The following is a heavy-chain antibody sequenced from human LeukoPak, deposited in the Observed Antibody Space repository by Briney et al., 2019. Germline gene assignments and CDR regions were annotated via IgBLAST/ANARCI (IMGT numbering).Heavy chain of an antibody. Sequence: PSETLSLTCAVYGGSFSGYYWSWIRQPPGKGLEWIGEINHSGSTNYNPSLKSRVTISVDTSKNQFSLKLSSVTAADTAVYYCARVRPMDAFDIWGQGTMVTVSS. V-gene: IGHV4-34*01. J-gene: IGHJ3*02. CDR2: INHSGST. CDR1: GGSFSGYY. CDR3: ARVRPMDAFDI.